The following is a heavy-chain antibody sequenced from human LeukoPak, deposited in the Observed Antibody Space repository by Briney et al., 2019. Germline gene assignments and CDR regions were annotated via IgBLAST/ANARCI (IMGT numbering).Heavy chain of an antibody. CDR2: ISSSSTYI. V-gene: IGHV3-21*01. J-gene: IGHJ6*02. CDR1: GFTFSSYS. Sequence: GGSLRLSCAASGFTFSSYSMNWVRQAPGKGLEWVSSISSSSTYIYYADSVKGRFTISRDNAKNSLYLQMNSLRAEDTAVYYCAKGYSYGQGYYYYGMDVWGQGTTVTVSS. D-gene: IGHD5-18*01. CDR3: AKGYSYGQGYYYYGMDV.